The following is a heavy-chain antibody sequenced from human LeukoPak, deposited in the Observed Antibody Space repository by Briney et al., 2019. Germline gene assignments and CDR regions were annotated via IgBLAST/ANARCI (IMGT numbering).Heavy chain of an antibody. CDR1: GIYD. V-gene: IGHV3-23*01. Sequence: GGSLRLSCAASGIYDMSWVRQAPGKGLEWVSSISDNDENTYYADSVKGRFTFSRDNSKNTLSLQMNSLRAEDTAVYYCAKDWAFFDFWGGPLDFWGQGTLVTVSS. D-gene: IGHD3-3*01. CDR3: AKDWAFFDFWGGPLDF. J-gene: IGHJ4*02. CDR2: ISDNDENT.